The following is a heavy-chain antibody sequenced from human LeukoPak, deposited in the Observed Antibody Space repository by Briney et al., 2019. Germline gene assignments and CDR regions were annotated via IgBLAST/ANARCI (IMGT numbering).Heavy chain of an antibody. CDR3: ARRYYHSSEFDP. D-gene: IGHD3-22*01. CDR1: GYCFSNYW. J-gene: IGHJ5*02. V-gene: IGHV5-51*01. Sequence: GESLQISCKASGYCFSNYWIGWVRQLPGKGLEWMGFIYPTDSTTRYSPSFQGQVTISADKSISTAYLQWSSLKASDTAIYYCARRYYHSSEFDPWGQGTLVTVSS. CDR2: IYPTDSTT.